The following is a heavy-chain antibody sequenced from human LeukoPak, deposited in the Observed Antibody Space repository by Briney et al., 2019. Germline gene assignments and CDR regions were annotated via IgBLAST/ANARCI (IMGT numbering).Heavy chain of an antibody. Sequence: SETLSLTCTVSGGSISSSSYYWGWIRQPPGKGLEWIGSIYYSGSTYYNPSLKSRVTISVDTSKNQFSLKLSSVTAADTAVYYCARSGYDSSGYYPYYYYYYGMDVWGQGTTVTVSS. CDR2: IYYSGST. J-gene: IGHJ6*02. D-gene: IGHD3-22*01. V-gene: IGHV4-39*01. CDR1: GGSISSSSYY. CDR3: ARSGYDSSGYYPYYYYYYGMDV.